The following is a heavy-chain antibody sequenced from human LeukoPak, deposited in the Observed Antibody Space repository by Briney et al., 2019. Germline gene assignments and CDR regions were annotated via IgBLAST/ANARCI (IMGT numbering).Heavy chain of an antibody. CDR3: ARHGPLYEYFYYNMDV. CDR2: IYYSGST. D-gene: IGHD5/OR15-5a*01. CDR1: GDSINSYY. V-gene: IGHV4-59*08. Sequence: PSETLSLTCTVSGDSINSYYWSWIRQPPGKGLEWIGYIYYSGSTDYNPSLKSRVTISVDTSKNQFSLKLSSVTAADTAVYYCARHGPLYEYFYYNMDVWGQGTTVTVSS. J-gene: IGHJ6*02.